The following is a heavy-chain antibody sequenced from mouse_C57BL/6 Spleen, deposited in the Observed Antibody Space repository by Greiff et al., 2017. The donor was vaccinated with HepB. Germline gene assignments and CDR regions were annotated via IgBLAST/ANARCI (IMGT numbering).Heavy chain of an antibody. CDR1: GYTFTDYN. J-gene: IGHJ2*01. CDR3: ARTLYGYLDY. D-gene: IGHD2-10*02. CDR2: INPNNGGT. Sequence: DVKLQESGPELVKPGASVKMSCKASGYTFTDYNMHWVKQSHGKSLEWIGYINPNNGGTSYNQKFKGKATLTVNKSSSTAYMELRSLTSEDSAVYYCARTLYGYLDYWGQGTTLTVSS. V-gene: IGHV1-22*01.